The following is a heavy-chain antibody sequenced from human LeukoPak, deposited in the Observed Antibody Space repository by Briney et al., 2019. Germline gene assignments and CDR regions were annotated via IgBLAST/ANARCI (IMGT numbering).Heavy chain of an antibody. V-gene: IGHV4-59*01. CDR2: IYYSGIT. D-gene: IGHD3-10*01. J-gene: IGHJ4*02. CDR3: ARISNYYGSGSYVDY. CDR1: GGSISSYY. Sequence: SETLSLTCTVSGGSISSYYWSWIRQPPGKGLEWIGYIYYSGITNYNPSLKSRVTISVDTSKNQLSLKLSSVTAADTAVYFCARISNYYGSGSYVDYWGQGTLVTVSS.